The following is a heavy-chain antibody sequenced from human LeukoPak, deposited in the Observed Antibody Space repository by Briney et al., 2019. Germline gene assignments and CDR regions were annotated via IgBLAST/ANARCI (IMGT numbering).Heavy chain of an antibody. Sequence: ASVKVSCKASGGTFSSYAISWVRQAPGQGLEWMGWISAYNGNTNYAQKLQGRVTMTTGTSTSTAYMELRSLRSDDTAVYYCARDYIAAAGTDYWGQGTLVTVSS. D-gene: IGHD6-13*01. J-gene: IGHJ4*02. V-gene: IGHV1-18*01. CDR2: ISAYNGNT. CDR1: GGTFSSYA. CDR3: ARDYIAAAGTDY.